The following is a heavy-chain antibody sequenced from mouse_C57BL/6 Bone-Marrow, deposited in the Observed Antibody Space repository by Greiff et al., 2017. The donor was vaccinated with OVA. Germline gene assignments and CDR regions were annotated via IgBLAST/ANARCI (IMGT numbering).Heavy chain of an antibody. CDR1: GFTFSDFY. J-gene: IGHJ4*01. Sequence: EVMLVESGGGLVQPGGSLKLSCAASGFTFSDFYMYWIHQTPEKRLEWVAYISNGGGSTYYPDTVKGRFTISRDNAKTTQYLQMSRLKSEDTAMYYCARLDAMDYWGQGTSVTVSS. CDR2: ISNGGGST. CDR3: ARLDAMDY. V-gene: IGHV5-12*01.